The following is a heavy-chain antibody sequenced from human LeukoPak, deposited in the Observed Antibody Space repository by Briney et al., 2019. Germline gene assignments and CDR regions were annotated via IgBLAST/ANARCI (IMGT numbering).Heavy chain of an antibody. V-gene: IGHV1-2*02. CDR3: ARGGSSSWSSPHWYLDL. D-gene: IGHD6-13*01. CDR1: GYTFTGYY. Sequence: ASVKVSCMASGYTFTGYYMYWVRQAPGQGLEWMGWINANNGDTEYARKFQGRVTMTRDTSINSAHMELKNLASDDTAVYYCARGGSSSWSSPHWYLDLWGRGTLSLSLQ. CDR2: INANNGDT. J-gene: IGHJ2*01.